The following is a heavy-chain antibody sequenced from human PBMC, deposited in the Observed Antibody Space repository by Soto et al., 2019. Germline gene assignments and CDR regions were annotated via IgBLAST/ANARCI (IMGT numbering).Heavy chain of an antibody. V-gene: IGHV3-11*01. CDR2: ISSSGSTI. CDR1: GFTFSDYY. D-gene: IGHD3-22*01. Sequence: GGSLRLSCAASGFTFSDYYMSWIRQAPGKGLEWVSYISSSGSTIYYADSVKGRFTISRGNAKNSLYLQMNSLRAEDTAVYYCARVSYYDSSGPFDYWGQGTLVTVSS. CDR3: ARVSYYDSSGPFDY. J-gene: IGHJ4*02.